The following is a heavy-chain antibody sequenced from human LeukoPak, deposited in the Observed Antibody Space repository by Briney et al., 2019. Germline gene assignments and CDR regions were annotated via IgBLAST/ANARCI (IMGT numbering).Heavy chain of an antibody. D-gene: IGHD3-10*01. V-gene: IGHV3-23*01. CDR3: AKAPVRGVIIL. CDR1: GFTFSSYA. Sequence: GGSLRLSCAASGFTFSSYAMSWVRQAPGKGLEWVSAISGSGGSTYYADSVKGRFTISRDNSKNTLYLQMNGLRAEDTAVYYCAKAPVRGVIILWGQGTLVTVSS. J-gene: IGHJ4*02. CDR2: ISGSGGST.